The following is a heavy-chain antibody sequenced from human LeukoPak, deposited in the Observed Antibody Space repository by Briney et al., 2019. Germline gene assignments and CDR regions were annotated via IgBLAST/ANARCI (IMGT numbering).Heavy chain of an antibody. V-gene: IGHV1-2*02. D-gene: IGHD2-2*01. CDR1: GYTFTGYY. CDR2: INPNSGGT. Sequence: ASVKVSCKASGYTFTGYYMHWVRQAPGQGLEWMGWINPNSGGTNYAQKFQGRVTMTRDTSISTAYMELSRLRSDDTAVYYCARVSGYCSSTSCYQGAEYFQHWGQGTLVTVSS. CDR3: ARVSGYCSSTSCYQGAEYFQH. J-gene: IGHJ1*01.